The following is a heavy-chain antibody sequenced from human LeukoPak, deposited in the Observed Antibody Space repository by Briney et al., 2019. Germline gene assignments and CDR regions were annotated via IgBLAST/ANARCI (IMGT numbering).Heavy chain of an antibody. D-gene: IGHD6-6*01. J-gene: IGHJ4*02. CDR3: AKQFGSSSLFDY. CDR2: VSSDGYHK. Sequence: GGSLRLSCAASGFTFSTSGMHWVRQAPGKGLEWVAVVSSDGYHKYYADSMEGRFTISRDNSRNTLYLHMDSLRAEDTAVYYCAKQFGSSSLFDYWGQGTLVTVSS. CDR1: GFTFSTSG. V-gene: IGHV3-30*18.